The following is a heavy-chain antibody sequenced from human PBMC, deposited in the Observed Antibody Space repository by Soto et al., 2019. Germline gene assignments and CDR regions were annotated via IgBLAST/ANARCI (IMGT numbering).Heavy chain of an antibody. Sequence: SETLSLTCAVYGGSLSGNYWTWIRQSPGKGLEWIGEISQSGRSNYSPSLNSRVTLSVDTSERQFSLRLSSVTAADTAVYYCARRPMPSPTNYRLDVWATGTTVTVS. CDR1: GGSLSGNY. CDR3: ARRPMPSPTNYRLDV. J-gene: IGHJ6*03. V-gene: IGHV4-34*01. CDR2: ISQSGRS. D-gene: IGHD1-7*01.